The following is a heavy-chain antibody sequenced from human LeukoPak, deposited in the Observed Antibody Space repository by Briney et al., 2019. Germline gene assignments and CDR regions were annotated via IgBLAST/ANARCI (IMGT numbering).Heavy chain of an antibody. CDR3: ARAAIAAARIYYYMDV. CDR2: ISTSSSYI. D-gene: IGHD6-13*01. Sequence: GGSLRLSCAASGFTFSSYAMSWVRQAPGKGLEWVSFISTSSSYIHNADSVKGRFTISRDNAENSLYLQMNSLRAEDTAVYYCARAAIAAARIYYYMDVWGKGTTVTVSS. CDR1: GFTFSSYA. V-gene: IGHV3-21*01. J-gene: IGHJ6*03.